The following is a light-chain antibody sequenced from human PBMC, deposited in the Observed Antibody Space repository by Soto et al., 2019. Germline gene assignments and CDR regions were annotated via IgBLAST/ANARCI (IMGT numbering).Light chain of an antibody. V-gene: IGLV2-14*01. J-gene: IGLJ1*01. CDR3: TSYTSYSTLDV. CDR1: SSDVGGYNY. CDR2: EVS. Sequence: QSALTQPASVSGSPVQSITISCTGTSSDVGGYNYVSWYQQHQDKAPKLMIYEVSNRPSGVSNRFSGSKSGHTASLTISGLQSEDEADYFCTSYTSYSTLDVFGTGTKLTVL.